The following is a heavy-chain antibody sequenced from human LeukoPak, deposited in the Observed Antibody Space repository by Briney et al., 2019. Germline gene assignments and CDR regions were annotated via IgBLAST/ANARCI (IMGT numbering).Heavy chain of an antibody. D-gene: IGHD3-9*01. J-gene: IGHJ5*02. V-gene: IGHV3-30*02. CDR2: IPSEGSKQ. CDR1: RFTFSNYG. Sequence: GGSLRLSCAASRFTFSNYGGHWVRQAPGKGLEWVAFIPSEGSKQYYGDSVKGRFTISRDNSKNTLHLQMNSLRPEDTAMYYCASDIPGGFDPWGQGPLVSVSS. CDR3: ASDIPGGFDP.